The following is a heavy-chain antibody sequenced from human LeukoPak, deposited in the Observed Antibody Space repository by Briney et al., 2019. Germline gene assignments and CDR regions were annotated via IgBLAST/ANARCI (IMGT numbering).Heavy chain of an antibody. D-gene: IGHD3-10*01. Sequence: SETLSLTCTVSGGSISSGGFYWSWIRQPPGKGLEWIGYIYYSGSTYYNPSLKSRVTISVDTSKNQFSLKLSSVTAADTAVYYCAGGSGSYPLDYWGQGTLVTVSS. CDR3: AGGSGSYPLDY. CDR1: GGSISSGGFY. J-gene: IGHJ4*02. V-gene: IGHV4-30-4*01. CDR2: IYYSGST.